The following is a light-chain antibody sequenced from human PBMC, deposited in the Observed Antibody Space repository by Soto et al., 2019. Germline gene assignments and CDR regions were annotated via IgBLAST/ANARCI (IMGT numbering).Light chain of an antibody. V-gene: IGLV2-14*01. CDR1: SSDVGDYNY. Sequence: QSAPTQPPSASGSPGQSVTIPCTGTSSDVGDYNYVSWYQQHPGKVPKLMIYEVSNRPSGVSNRFSGSKSGNTASLTISGLQAEDEADYYCSSYTSSSTLAFGGGTKLTVL. CDR3: SSYTSSSTLA. J-gene: IGLJ2*01. CDR2: EVS.